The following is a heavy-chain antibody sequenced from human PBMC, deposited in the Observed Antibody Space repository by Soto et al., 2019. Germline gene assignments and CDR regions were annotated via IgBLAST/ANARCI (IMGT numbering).Heavy chain of an antibody. CDR2: IYYSGST. CDR3: ALAVAGDFDY. D-gene: IGHD6-19*01. J-gene: IGHJ4*02. V-gene: IGHV4-59*01. CDR1: GGSISSYY. Sequence: SETLSLTCTVSGGSISSYYWSWLRQPPGKGLEWIGYIYYSGSTNYNPSLKSRVTISVDTSKNQFSLKLSSVTAADTAVYYCALAVAGDFDYWGQGTLVTVSS.